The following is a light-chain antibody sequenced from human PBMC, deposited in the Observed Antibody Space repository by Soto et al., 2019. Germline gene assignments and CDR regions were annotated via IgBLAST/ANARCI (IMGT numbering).Light chain of an antibody. J-gene: IGKJ5*01. CDR3: QHRSNWPPEIT. CDR1: QSVSSSF. CDR2: GAS. V-gene: IGKV3D-20*02. Sequence: IALTQSPCTLALYPGQTATLSCRASQSVSSSFVAWYQQTPGQPPRLLISGASSRATGIPARFSGSGSGTDFTLTISSLEPEDFAVYYCQHRSNWPPEITFGQGTRLEIK.